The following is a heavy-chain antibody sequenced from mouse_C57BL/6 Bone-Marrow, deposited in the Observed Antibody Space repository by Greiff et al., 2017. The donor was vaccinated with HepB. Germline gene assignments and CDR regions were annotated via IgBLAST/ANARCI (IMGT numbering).Heavy chain of an antibody. J-gene: IGHJ1*03. CDR1: GYTFTSYW. CDR2: IDPSDSYT. Sequence: QVQLQQPGAELVKPGASVKLSCKASGYTFTSYWMQWVKQRPGPGLEWIGEIDPSDSYTNYNQKFNGKSTLTVDTASSTAYIQLSSLTSEDSAVYYCARGDYGSSFWYFDVWGTGTTVTVSS. D-gene: IGHD1-1*01. V-gene: IGHV1-50*01. CDR3: ARGDYGSSFWYFDV.